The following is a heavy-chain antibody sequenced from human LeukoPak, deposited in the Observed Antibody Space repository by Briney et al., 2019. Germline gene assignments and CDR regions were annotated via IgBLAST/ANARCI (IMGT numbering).Heavy chain of an antibody. CDR2: ISGSGTTA. CDR3: ARDSDYYGSGTYPYYFDY. CDR1: GFTFSSYA. J-gene: IGHJ4*02. V-gene: IGHV3-48*02. Sequence: PGGSLRLSCAASGFTFSSYAMNWVRQAPGKGLEWVSYISGSGTTANYTDSVKGRFTFSRDNAKNSQYLQMNSLRDEDTAVYYCARDSDYYGSGTYPYYFDYWGPGTLVTVAS. D-gene: IGHD3-10*01.